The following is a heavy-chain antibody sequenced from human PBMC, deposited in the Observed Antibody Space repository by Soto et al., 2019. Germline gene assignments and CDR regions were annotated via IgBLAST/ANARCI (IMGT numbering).Heavy chain of an antibody. V-gene: IGHV3-21*01. CDR3: ARGWGTPVVSLDAFDI. Sequence: EVQLVEFGGGLVRPGRSLRLSCAASGFTFSTYSMNWVREAPGKGLEWVSSISSGSTYTYYTDSLKGRFTISRDNVKNSLYLQLNSLRAEDTAVYYCARGWGTPVVSLDAFDIWGQGTMVTVSS. CDR1: GFTFSTYS. CDR2: ISSGSTYT. D-gene: IGHD2-15*01. J-gene: IGHJ3*02.